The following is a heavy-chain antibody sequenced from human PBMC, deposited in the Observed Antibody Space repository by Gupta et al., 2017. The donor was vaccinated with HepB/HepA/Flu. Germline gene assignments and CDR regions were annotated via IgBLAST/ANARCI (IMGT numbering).Heavy chain of an antibody. J-gene: IGHJ4*02. CDR1: GYTFTTYY. D-gene: IGHD1-20*01. Sequence: QVQLVQSGAEVKKPGASVKVSCKASGYTFTTYYFHWVRQAPGQGLEWMGWINPDSGDTRFAQKFQGRVTMTRDTSISTAYMELSRLTSDDTAVYYCARVITGSASLAYWGQGTLITVSS. CDR3: ARVITGSASLAY. CDR2: INPDSGDT. V-gene: IGHV1-2*02.